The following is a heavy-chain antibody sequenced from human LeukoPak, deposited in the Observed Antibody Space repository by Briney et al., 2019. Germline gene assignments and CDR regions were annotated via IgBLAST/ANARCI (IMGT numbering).Heavy chain of an antibody. V-gene: IGHV1-69*05. CDR3: ARDSRYSYGLNYYFDY. CDR1: GGTFSSYA. D-gene: IGHD5-18*01. J-gene: IGHJ4*02. CDR2: IIPIFGTA. Sequence: GASVKVSCKASGGTFSSYAISWVRQAPGQGLEWMGGIIPIFGTANYAQKFQGRVTITTDESTGTAYMELSSLRSEDTAVYYCARDSRYSYGLNYYFDYWGQGTLVTVSS.